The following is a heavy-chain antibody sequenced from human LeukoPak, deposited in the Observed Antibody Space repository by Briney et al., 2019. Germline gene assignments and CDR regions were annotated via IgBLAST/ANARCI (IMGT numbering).Heavy chain of an antibody. CDR1: GGSFSGYY. J-gene: IGHJ4*02. V-gene: IGHV4-34*01. D-gene: IGHD1-26*01. Sequence: PSETLSLTCAVYGGSFSGYYWSWIRQPPGKGLEWIGEINHSGSTNYNPSLKSRVTISVDTSKNQFSLKLSSVTAADTAVYYCARRTSGRATMLTDYWGQGTLVTVSS. CDR2: INHSGST. CDR3: ARRTSGRATMLTDY.